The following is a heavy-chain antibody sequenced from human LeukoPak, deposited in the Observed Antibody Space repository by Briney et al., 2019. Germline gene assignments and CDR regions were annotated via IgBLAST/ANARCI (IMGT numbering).Heavy chain of an antibody. CDR2: IYYTGKI. Sequence: SETLSLTCAVSGGSINSHYWGWIRQPPGKGLQWIGDIYYTGKINYNPSLKSRVTITLDTTKDHLSLNLTSVLAADTAIYYCVRRDTGWNYFDYWGQGILVTVSS. J-gene: IGHJ4*02. CDR1: GGSINSHY. V-gene: IGHV4-59*08. CDR3: VRRDTGWNYFDY. D-gene: IGHD6-19*01.